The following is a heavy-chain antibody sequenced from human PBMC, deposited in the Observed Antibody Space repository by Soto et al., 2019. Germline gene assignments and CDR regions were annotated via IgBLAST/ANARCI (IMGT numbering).Heavy chain of an antibody. J-gene: IGHJ6*02. V-gene: IGHV1-58*01. CDR3: AADPTIYSITIFGVDPGYYGMDV. D-gene: IGHD3-3*01. Sequence: SVKVSCKASGFTFTSSAVQWVRQARGQRLEWIGWIVVGSGNTNYAQKFQERVTITRDMSTSTAYMELSSLRSEDTAVYYCAADPTIYSITIFGVDPGYYGMDVWGQGTTVTVSS. CDR2: IVVGSGNT. CDR1: GFTFTSSA.